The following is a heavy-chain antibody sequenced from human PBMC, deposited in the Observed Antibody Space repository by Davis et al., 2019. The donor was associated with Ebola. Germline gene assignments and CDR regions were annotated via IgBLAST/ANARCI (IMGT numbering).Heavy chain of an antibody. CDR2: IYYSGST. CDR1: GGSISSYY. J-gene: IGHJ6*03. CDR3: ARDRFVVVPAASQGFDYHYYYMDV. Sequence: PSETLSLTCTVSGGSISSYYWSWIRQPPGKGLEWIGYIYYSGSTNYNPSLKSRVTISVDTSKNQFSLKLSSVTAADTAVYYCARDRFVVVPAASQGFDYHYYYMDVWGKGTTVTVSS. D-gene: IGHD2-2*01. V-gene: IGHV4-59*01.